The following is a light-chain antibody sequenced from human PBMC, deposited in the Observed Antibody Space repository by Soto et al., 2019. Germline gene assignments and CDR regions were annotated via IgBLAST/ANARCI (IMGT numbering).Light chain of an antibody. CDR1: SSVVGGYNY. J-gene: IGLJ1*01. Sequence: QSVLTQPASVSGSPGQSITISCTGTSSVVGGYNYVSWYQQHPDKAPKLMIYDVSNRPSGVSNRFSGSKSGNTASLTISGLQAEDEADYYCSSYTSSSTRVFGTGTKVTVL. CDR2: DVS. V-gene: IGLV2-14*01. CDR3: SSYTSSSTRV.